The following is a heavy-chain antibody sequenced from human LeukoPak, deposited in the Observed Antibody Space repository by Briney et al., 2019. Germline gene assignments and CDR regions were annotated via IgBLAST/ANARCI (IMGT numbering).Heavy chain of an antibody. D-gene: IGHD3-22*01. J-gene: IGHJ4*02. CDR1: GDSISRYY. Sequence: SETLSLTCSVSGDSISRYYWSWIRQPPGKGLEWIGYVHYTGSTNYNPSLKSRVTISVDTSKNQFSLRLTSVTAADTAVYYCARDVYDSSGYYLLGVNWGQGTLVTVSS. CDR3: ARDVYDSSGYYLLGVN. CDR2: VHYTGST. V-gene: IGHV4-59*01.